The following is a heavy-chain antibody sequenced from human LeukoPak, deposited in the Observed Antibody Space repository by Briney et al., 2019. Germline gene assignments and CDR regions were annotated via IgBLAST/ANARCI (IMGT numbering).Heavy chain of an antibody. V-gene: IGHV3-21*01. CDR3: AREVITMVRGALLSGPYYYGMDV. Sequence: GGSLRLSCAASGFTFSSYSMNWVRQAPGEGLEWVSSISSGSSYIYYADSVKGRFTISRDNAMNSLYLQMNSLRAEDTAVYYCAREVITMVRGALLSGPYYYGMDVWGQGTTVTVSS. D-gene: IGHD3-10*01. CDR1: GFTFSSYS. J-gene: IGHJ6*02. CDR2: ISSGSSYI.